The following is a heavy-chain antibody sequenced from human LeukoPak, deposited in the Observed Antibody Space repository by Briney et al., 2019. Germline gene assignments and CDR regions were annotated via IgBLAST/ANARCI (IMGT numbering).Heavy chain of an antibody. CDR2: IIPILGIA. CDR1: GGTFSSYA. CDR3: ARARDAKNLYYFDY. V-gene: IGHV1-69*10. D-gene: IGHD2-8*01. Sequence: SVKVSCKASGGTFSSYAIGWVRQAPGQGLEWMGGIIPILGIANYAQKFQGRVTITADKSTSTAYMELSSLRSEDTAVYYCARARDAKNLYYFDYWGQGTLVTVSS. J-gene: IGHJ4*02.